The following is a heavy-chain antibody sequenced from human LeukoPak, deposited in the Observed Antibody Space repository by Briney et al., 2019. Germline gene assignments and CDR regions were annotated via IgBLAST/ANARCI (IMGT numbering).Heavy chain of an antibody. CDR2: TIPIFGTA. CDR3: ARSIGYCSSTSCYTLDY. CDR1: GGTFSSYA. Sequence: SVKVSCKASGGTFSSYAISWVRQAPGQGLEWMGGTIPIFGTANYAQKFQGRVTITADESTSTAYMELSSLRSEDTAVYYCARSIGYCSSTSCYTLDYWGQGTLVTASS. V-gene: IGHV1-69*01. J-gene: IGHJ4*02. D-gene: IGHD2-2*02.